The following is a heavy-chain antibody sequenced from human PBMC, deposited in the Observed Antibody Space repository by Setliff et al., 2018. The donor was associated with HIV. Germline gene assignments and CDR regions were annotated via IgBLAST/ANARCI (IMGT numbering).Heavy chain of an antibody. D-gene: IGHD3-3*01. CDR3: ARESDCSSARCQAALEWLEWNYYYGMDV. CDR1: GFTFSSYG. Sequence: GGSLRLSCVASGFTFSSYGMHWVRQAPGKGLEWVATIKQDGSEKYYLDSVKGRFTISRDNAKSSLYLQMNSLRAEDTAVYYCARESDCSSARCQAALEWLEWNYYYGMDVWGQGTTVTVSS. J-gene: IGHJ6*02. V-gene: IGHV3-7*01. CDR2: IKQDGSEK.